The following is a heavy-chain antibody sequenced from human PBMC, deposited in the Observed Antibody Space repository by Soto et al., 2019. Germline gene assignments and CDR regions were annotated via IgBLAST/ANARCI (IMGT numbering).Heavy chain of an antibody. D-gene: IGHD7-27*01. Sequence: ASVKVSCKASGGTFSSYAISWVRQAPGQGLEWMGGIIPIFGTANYAQKFQCRVTITAAESTRTAYMGLSSMRSDDTAVYYCARPLSGDSFDIWGQGTMVTVSS. CDR2: IIPIFGTA. J-gene: IGHJ3*02. CDR1: GGTFSSYA. V-gene: IGHV1-69*13. CDR3: ARPLSGDSFDI.